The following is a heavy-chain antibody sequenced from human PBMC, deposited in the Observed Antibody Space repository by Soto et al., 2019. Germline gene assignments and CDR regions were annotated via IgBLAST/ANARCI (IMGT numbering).Heavy chain of an antibody. D-gene: IGHD6-25*01. Sequence: SETLSLTCAVYGGSFSGYYWSWIRQPPGKGLEWIGEINHSGSTNYNPSLKSRVTISVDTSKNQFSLKLSSVTAADTAVYYCARIGRLHQRFDYWGQGTLVTVSS. J-gene: IGHJ4*02. CDR1: GGSFSGYY. V-gene: IGHV4-34*01. CDR3: ARIGRLHQRFDY. CDR2: INHSGST.